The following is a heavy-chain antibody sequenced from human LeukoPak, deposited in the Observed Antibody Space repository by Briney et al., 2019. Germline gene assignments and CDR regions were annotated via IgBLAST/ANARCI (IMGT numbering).Heavy chain of an antibody. V-gene: IGHV3-64*01. Sequence: PGGSLRLSCAASGFTFSTYGMHWVRQAPGKGLEYVSGIGPDGTTYYAKSVKGRFTISRDNSKSMVYLQMGSLTTDDMGVYFCARGAQLADYWGQGTQVTVSS. D-gene: IGHD6-13*01. J-gene: IGHJ4*02. CDR3: ARGAQLADY. CDR2: IGPDGTT. CDR1: GFTFSTYG.